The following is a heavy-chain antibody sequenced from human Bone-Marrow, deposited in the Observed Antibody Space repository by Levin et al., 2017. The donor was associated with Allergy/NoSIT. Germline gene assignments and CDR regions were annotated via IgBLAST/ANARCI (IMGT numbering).Heavy chain of an antibody. Sequence: SETLSLTCTVSGGSISSYYWSWIRQPPGKGLEWIGYIYYSGSTNYNPSLKSRVTISVDTSKNQFSLKLSSVTAADTAVYYCARGVHPAEIKWFRELLWAFDIWGQGTMVTVSS. V-gene: IGHV4-59*01. CDR2: IYYSGST. CDR1: GGSISSYY. D-gene: IGHD3-10*01. CDR3: ARGVHPAEIKWFRELLWAFDI. J-gene: IGHJ3*02.